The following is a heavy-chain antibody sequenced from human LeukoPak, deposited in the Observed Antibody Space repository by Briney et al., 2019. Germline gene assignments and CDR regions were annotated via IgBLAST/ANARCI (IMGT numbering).Heavy chain of an antibody. D-gene: IGHD1-1*01. Sequence: SETLSLTCTVSGGSISNYYWSWIRQPAGKALEWIGRIYSGGNTNYNPALKSRVTMSVDTSKNQFSLKLSSVTAADTALYYCARRNSMWNTFDIWGQGTMVTVSS. CDR1: GGSISNYY. J-gene: IGHJ3*02. CDR3: ARRNSMWNTFDI. V-gene: IGHV4-4*07. CDR2: IYSGGNT.